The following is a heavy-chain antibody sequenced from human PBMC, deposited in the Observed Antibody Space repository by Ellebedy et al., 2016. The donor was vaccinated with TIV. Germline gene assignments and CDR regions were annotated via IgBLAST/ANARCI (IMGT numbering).Heavy chain of an antibody. J-gene: IGHJ4*02. Sequence: GESLKISCAASGFTFSSYSMNWVRQAPGKGLEWVSYISSSSSTIYYADSVKGRFTISRDNAKNSLYLQMNSLRAEDTAVYYCARGSSSWTLFPSLDYWGQGTLVTVSS. CDR3: ARGSSSWTLFPSLDY. V-gene: IGHV3-48*04. CDR1: GFTFSSYS. CDR2: ISSSSSTI. D-gene: IGHD6-13*01.